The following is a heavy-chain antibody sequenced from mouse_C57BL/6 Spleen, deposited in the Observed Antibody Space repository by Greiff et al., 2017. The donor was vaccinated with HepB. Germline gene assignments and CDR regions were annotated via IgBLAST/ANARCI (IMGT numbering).Heavy chain of an antibody. Sequence: EVQGVESGGGLVKPGGSLKLSCAASGFTFSSYTMSWVRQTPEKRLEWVATISGGGGNTYYPDSVKGRFTISRDNAKNTLYLQMSSLRSEDTALYYCARRGVDTYYFDYWGQGTTLTVSS. D-gene: IGHD1-1*02. V-gene: IGHV5-9*01. J-gene: IGHJ2*01. CDR1: GFTFSSYT. CDR3: ARRGVDTYYFDY. CDR2: ISGGGGNT.